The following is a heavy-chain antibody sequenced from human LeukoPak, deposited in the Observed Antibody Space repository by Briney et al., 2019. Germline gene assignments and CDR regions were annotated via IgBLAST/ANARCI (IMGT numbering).Heavy chain of an antibody. Sequence: ASVKVSCKASGGTFSSYAISWVRQAPGQGLEWMGRIIPIFGIANYAQKFQGRVTITADKSTSTAYMELSSLRSEDTAVYYCAREGGDYDSSGLFDYWGQGTPVTVSS. CDR3: AREGGDYDSSGLFDY. CDR2: IIPIFGIA. D-gene: IGHD3-22*01. V-gene: IGHV1-69*04. J-gene: IGHJ4*02. CDR1: GGTFSSYA.